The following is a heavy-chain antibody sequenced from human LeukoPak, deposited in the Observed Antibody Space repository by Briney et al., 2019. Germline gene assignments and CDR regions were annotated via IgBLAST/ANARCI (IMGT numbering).Heavy chain of an antibody. CDR1: GYTFTGYY. CDR2: INPNSGGT. Sequence: GASVKVSCKASGYTFTGYYMHWVRQAPGQGLEWMGCINPNSGGTNYAQKFQGRVTMTRDTSISTAYMELSRLRSDDTAVYYCASGDVVVPAAMHYWGQGTLVTVSS. CDR3: ASGDVVVPAAMHY. V-gene: IGHV1-2*02. D-gene: IGHD2-2*01. J-gene: IGHJ4*02.